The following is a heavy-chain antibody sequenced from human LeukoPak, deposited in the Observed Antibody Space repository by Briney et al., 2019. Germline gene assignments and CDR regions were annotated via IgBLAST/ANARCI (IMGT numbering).Heavy chain of an antibody. V-gene: IGHV4-38-2*01. J-gene: IGHJ4*02. D-gene: IGHD2-15*01. CDR1: GFTFSDYN. CDR3: ARPNIRYCSGGACSNDGSDY. CDR2: IYYSGST. Sequence: GSLRLSCAASGFTFSDYNMRWIRQPPGKGLEWIGSIYYSGSTYYSPSLKSRVTISVDTSKNQFSLKLSSVTAADTAVYYCARPNIRYCSGGACSNDGSDYWGQGTLVTVSS.